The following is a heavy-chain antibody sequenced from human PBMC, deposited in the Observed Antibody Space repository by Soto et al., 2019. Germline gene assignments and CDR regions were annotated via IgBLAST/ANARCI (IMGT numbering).Heavy chain of an antibody. V-gene: IGHV4-30-2*01. CDR2: IYHSGST. Sequence: TLSLTCAVSGGSISSGGYSWIWIRQPPGKGLEWIGYIYHSGSTYYNPSLKSRVTISVDRSKNQFSLKLSSVTAADTAVYYCARAMTTVTTIDYWGQGTLVTVSS. J-gene: IGHJ4*02. D-gene: IGHD4-17*01. CDR3: ARAMTTVTTIDY. CDR1: GGSISSGGYS.